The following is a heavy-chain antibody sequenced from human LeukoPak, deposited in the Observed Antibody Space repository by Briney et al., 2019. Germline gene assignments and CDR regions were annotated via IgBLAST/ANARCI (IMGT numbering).Heavy chain of an antibody. CDR2: ITSGSSTK. J-gene: IGHJ3*02. CDR1: GFTFSTSR. Sequence: GGSLTLSCAASGFTFSTSRMNWVRQAPGKGLEWVSYITSGSSTKYYADSVRGRFTISRDNAKNSLYLQMNSLRDEDTAVYYCARGRWYCSGGTCYPDAFDIWGQGTMVTVSS. D-gene: IGHD2-15*01. V-gene: IGHV3-48*02. CDR3: ARGRWYCSGGTCYPDAFDI.